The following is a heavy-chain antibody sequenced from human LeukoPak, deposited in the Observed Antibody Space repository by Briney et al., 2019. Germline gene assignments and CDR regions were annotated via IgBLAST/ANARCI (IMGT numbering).Heavy chain of an antibody. J-gene: IGHJ4*02. V-gene: IGHV4-34*01. D-gene: IGHD3-22*01. CDR1: GGSFSVYY. CDR2: INHSGST. Sequence: SETLSLTCAVYGGSFSVYYWSWIRQPPGKGLEWIGEINHSGSTNYNPSLKSRVTISVDTSKNQFSLKVSSVTAADTAVYYCARANYDSSGYYYAYFDYWGQGTLVTVSS. CDR3: ARANYDSSGYYYAYFDY.